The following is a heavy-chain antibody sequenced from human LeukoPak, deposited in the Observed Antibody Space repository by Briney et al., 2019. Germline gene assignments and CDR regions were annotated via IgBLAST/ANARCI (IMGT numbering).Heavy chain of an antibody. J-gene: IGHJ1*01. CDR3: AGDRRYDSSGYFQH. CDR1: GLSFSSYA. Sequence: GGSLRLSCAASGLSFSSYAMSWVRQAPGKGLEWVSTISGIGNNIYYADSVRGRFTISRDNSKSTLFLQMNSLRAEDTAMYYCAGDRRYDSSGYFQHWGQGTLVAVSS. V-gene: IGHV3-23*01. CDR2: ISGIGNNI. D-gene: IGHD3-22*01.